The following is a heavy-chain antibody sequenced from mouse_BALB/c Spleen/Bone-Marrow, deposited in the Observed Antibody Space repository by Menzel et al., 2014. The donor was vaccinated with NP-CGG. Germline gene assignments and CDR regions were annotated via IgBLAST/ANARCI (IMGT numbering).Heavy chain of an antibody. CDR1: GYTFTSYY. CDR2: IYPGNVNT. CDR3: ARFYYGSSYAMDY. Sequence: LQESGPALVKPGASVRISCKASGYTFTSYYIHWVKQRPGQGLEWIGWIYPGNVNTKYNEKFKGKATLTADKSSSTAYMQLSSLTSEDSAVYFCARFYYGSSYAMDYWGQGTSVTVST. J-gene: IGHJ4*01. D-gene: IGHD1-1*01. V-gene: IGHV1S56*01.